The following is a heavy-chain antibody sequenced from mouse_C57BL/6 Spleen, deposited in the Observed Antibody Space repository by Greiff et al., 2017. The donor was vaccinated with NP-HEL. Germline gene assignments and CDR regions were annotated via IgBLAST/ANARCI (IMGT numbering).Heavy chain of an antibody. Sequence: QVQLQQSGPGLVQPSQSLSITCTVSGFSFTSYGVHWVRQSPGKGLEWLGVIWSGGSTDYNAAFISRLSISKDNSKGQVFFRMNNMQADDTAIYYCAGGWDRYFDVWGTGTTVTVSS. D-gene: IGHD4-1*01. CDR1: GFSFTSYG. V-gene: IGHV2-2*01. CDR2: IWSGGST. J-gene: IGHJ1*03. CDR3: AGGWDRYFDV.